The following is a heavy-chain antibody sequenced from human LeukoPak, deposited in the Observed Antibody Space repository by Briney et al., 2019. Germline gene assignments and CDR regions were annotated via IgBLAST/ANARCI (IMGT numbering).Heavy chain of an antibody. J-gene: IGHJ4*02. CDR2: LYSGGST. CDR1: GFTVSTNH. CDR3: ARAPSSSWWNFDY. Sequence: PGGSLRLSCAASGFTVSTNHMSWVCQAPGKGLEWVSVLYSGGSTYYADSVKGRFTISRDNSKNTLYLQMNSLRAEDTAVYYCARAPSSSWWNFDYWGQGTLVTVSS. V-gene: IGHV3-66*01. D-gene: IGHD6-13*01.